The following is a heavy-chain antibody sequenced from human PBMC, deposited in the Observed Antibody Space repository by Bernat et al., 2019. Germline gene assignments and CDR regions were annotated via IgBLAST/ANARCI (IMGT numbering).Heavy chain of an antibody. J-gene: IGHJ4*02. V-gene: IGHV4-39*01. CDR3: ARPGSTAAADYFDY. D-gene: IGHD6-13*01. CDR1: GGSISSSSYY. Sequence: QLQLQESGPGLVKPSETLSLTCTVSGGSISSSSYYWGWIRQPPGKGLEWIGSIYYSGSTYYNPSLKSRVTISVDTSKNQFSLKLSSVTAADTAVYYCARPGSTAAADYFDYWGQGTLVTVSS. CDR2: IYYSGST.